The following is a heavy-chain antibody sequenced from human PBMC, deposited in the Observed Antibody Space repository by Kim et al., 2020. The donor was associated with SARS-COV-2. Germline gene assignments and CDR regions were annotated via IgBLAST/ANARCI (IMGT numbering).Heavy chain of an antibody. D-gene: IGHD3-3*01. CDR2: ISAYNGNT. CDR1: GYTFTSYG. J-gene: IGHJ6*02. V-gene: IGHV1-18*01. CDR3: ARDLIDDFWSGYYEDFYYYYGMDV. Sequence: ASVKVSCKASGYTFTSYGISWVRQAPGQGLEWMGWISAYNGNTNYAQKLQGRVTMTTDTSTSTAYMELRSLRSDDTAVYYCARDLIDDFWSGYYEDFYYYYGMDVWGQGTTVTVSS.